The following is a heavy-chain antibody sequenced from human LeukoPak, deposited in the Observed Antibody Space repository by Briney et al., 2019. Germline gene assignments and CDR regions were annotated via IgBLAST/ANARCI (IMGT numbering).Heavy chain of an antibody. CDR1: GFTFSSYA. CDR2: ISGSGGST. D-gene: IGHD3-10*01. V-gene: IGHV3-23*01. CDR3: AKDQYGTPGGVDV. Sequence: GRSLRLSCAASGFTFSSYAMHWVRQAPGKGLEWVSGISGSGGSTYYADSVKGRLTISRDNSKNTLYLQMNSLRAEDTAVYYCAKDQYGTPGGVDVWGQGTSVTVSS. J-gene: IGHJ6*02.